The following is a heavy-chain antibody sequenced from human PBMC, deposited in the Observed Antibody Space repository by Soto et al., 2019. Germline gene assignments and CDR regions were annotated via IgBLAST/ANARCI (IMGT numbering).Heavy chain of an antibody. CDR2: ISGHNGIT. D-gene: IGHD6-19*01. CDR3: AKFDPAYSSGWPFDY. CDR1: GYTFTGYG. J-gene: IGHJ4*02. Sequence: ASVKVSCKASGYTFTGYGISWVRQAPGQGLEWMGWISGHNGITNYAQKVQGRVTMTTDTSTSTAYMELRSLRSDDTAVYYCAKFDPAYSSGWPFDYWGQGTLVTVSS. V-gene: IGHV1-18*04.